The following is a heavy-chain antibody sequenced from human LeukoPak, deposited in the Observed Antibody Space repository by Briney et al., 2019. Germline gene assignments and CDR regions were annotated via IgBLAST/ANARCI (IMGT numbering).Heavy chain of an antibody. CDR3: ARDRTMVRGAYYMDV. V-gene: IGHV3-7*01. J-gene: IGHJ6*03. Sequence: PGGSLRLSCAASGFTFSSYWMSWVRQAPGKGLEWVANIKQDGSEKYYVDSVKGRFTISRDNAKDSLYLQMNSLRAEDTAVYHCARDRTMVRGAYYMDVWGKGTTVTVSS. CDR2: IKQDGSEK. D-gene: IGHD3-10*01. CDR1: GFTFSSYW.